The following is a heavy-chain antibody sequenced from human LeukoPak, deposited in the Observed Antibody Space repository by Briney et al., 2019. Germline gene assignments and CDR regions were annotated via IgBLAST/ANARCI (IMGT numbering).Heavy chain of an antibody. V-gene: IGHV3-53*01. CDR1: GFTVSSNF. J-gene: IGHJ3*02. Sequence: GGSLRLSCAASGFTVSSNFMNWVRQAPGKGLEWVSDYADSVKGRFTISRDYSKNTLYLQMNSLRAEDTAVYYCARDLLGGGTFDIWGQGTMVTVSS. D-gene: IGHD3-16*01. CDR3: ARDLLGGGTFDI.